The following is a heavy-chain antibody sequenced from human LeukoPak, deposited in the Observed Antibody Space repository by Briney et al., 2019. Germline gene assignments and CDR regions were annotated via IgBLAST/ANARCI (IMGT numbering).Heavy chain of an antibody. CDR2: IIPILGTA. CDR3: ARGLGRITMVRGVNYYYMDV. J-gene: IGHJ6*03. V-gene: IGHV1-69*05. D-gene: IGHD3-10*01. CDR1: GGTFSSYA. Sequence: ASVKVSCKASGGTFSSYAISWVRQAPGQGLEWMGGIIPILGTANYAQKFQGRVTITTDESTSTAYMELSSLRSEDTAVYYCARGLGRITMVRGVNYYYMDVWGKGTTVTVSS.